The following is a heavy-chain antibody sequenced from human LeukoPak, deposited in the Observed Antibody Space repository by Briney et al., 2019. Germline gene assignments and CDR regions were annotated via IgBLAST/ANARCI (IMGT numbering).Heavy chain of an antibody. CDR1: GFTFTSYR. J-gene: IGHJ4*02. D-gene: IGHD6-19*01. V-gene: IGHV3-21*01. CDR2: ISSSSTYI. Sequence: GGSLRLSCAASGFTFTSYRMDWVRQAPGKGLEWVSSISSSSTYIYYADSVKGRFTISRDNARNSLYLQMDSLRAEDTAVYYCARGSGWLDYWGQGTLVTVSS. CDR3: ARGSGWLDY.